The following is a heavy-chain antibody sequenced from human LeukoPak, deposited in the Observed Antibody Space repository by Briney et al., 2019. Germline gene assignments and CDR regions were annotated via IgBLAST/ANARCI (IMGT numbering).Heavy chain of an antibody. V-gene: IGHV1-69*04. Sequence: ASVKVSCKASGGTFSSYAISWVRQAPGQGLEWMGRIIPILGIANYAQKFQGRVTITADKSTSTAYMELSSLRSEDTAVYYCARHGFCSSTSCYTAYYYTGRAVGAQGTRAPAPS. CDR3: ARHGFCSSTSCYTAYYYTGRAV. D-gene: IGHD2-2*02. CDR2: IIPILGIA. CDR1: GGTFSSYA. J-gene: IGHJ6*02.